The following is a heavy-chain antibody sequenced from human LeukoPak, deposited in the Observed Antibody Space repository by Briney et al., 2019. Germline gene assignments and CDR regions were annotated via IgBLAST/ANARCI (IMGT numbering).Heavy chain of an antibody. CDR2: IYTSGST. CDR1: GGSINSGSYY. V-gene: IGHV4-61*02. Sequence: SETLSLTCTVSGGSINSGSYYWSWIRQPAGKGLEWIGRIYTSGSTNYNPSLKSRVTISVDTSKNQFSLKLSSVTAADTAVYYCARATPDIVVVVSSHHDAFDIWGQGTMVTVSS. D-gene: IGHD2-15*01. CDR3: ARATPDIVVVVSSHHDAFDI. J-gene: IGHJ3*02.